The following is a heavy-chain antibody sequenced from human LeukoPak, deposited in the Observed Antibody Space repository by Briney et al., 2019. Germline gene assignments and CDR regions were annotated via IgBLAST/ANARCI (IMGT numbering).Heavy chain of an antibody. CDR3: ARDGGSGGRLFDS. J-gene: IGHJ4*02. CDR1: DVSFSTYY. V-gene: IGHV4-59*01. Sequence: PSETLSLTCTVSDVSFSTYYWSWIRQPPGKGLEWIGYIYYSGTTNYNPSLKSRVTISVDTSKNQFSLRLSSVTAADTAVYYCARDGGSGGRLFDSWGQGTLVTVSP. D-gene: IGHD2-15*01. CDR2: IYYSGTT.